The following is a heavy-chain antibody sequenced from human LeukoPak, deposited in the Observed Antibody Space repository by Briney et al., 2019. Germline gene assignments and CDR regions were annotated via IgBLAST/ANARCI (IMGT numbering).Heavy chain of an antibody. CDR3: ARIKYYYDSSGYYRYYYYYGMDV. Sequence: GGSLRLSCAASGFTFSSYWMSWVRQAPGKGLEWVANIKQDGSEKYYVDSVKGRFTISRDNAKNSLYLQMNSLRAEDTAVYYCARIKYYYDSSGYYRYYYYYGMDVWAKGPRSPSP. CDR1: GFTFSSYW. J-gene: IGHJ6*02. CDR2: IKQDGSEK. D-gene: IGHD3-22*01. V-gene: IGHV3-7*04.